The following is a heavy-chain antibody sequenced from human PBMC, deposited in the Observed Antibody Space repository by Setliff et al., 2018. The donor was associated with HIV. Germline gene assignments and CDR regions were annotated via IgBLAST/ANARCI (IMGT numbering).Heavy chain of an antibody. J-gene: IGHJ3*02. CDR1: GDSISSYY. CDR2: IYTSGST. Sequence: SETLSLTCAAYGDSISSYYWSWIRQPAGKGLEWIGRIYTSGSTNYNPSLKSRVTMSVDTSKNQFSLKLSSVTAADTAVFYCARDRTGGTFDIWGQGTMVTVSS. CDR3: ARDRTGGTFDI. D-gene: IGHD3-16*01. V-gene: IGHV4-4*07.